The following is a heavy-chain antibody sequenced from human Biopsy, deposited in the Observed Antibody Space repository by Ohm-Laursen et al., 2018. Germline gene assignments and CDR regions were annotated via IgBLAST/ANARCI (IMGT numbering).Heavy chain of an antibody. V-gene: IGHV4-59*01. Sequence: SETLSLTCTVSGGSISDDYWNWIRQPPGKGLQVIGYISSGVRAKYNPSLKSRLTISLDTSKNQLSLRLSSVTAADSAIYYCARERQFRFLEGAFDYWGQGILVTVSS. CDR2: ISSGVRA. CDR1: GGSISDDY. CDR3: ARERQFRFLEGAFDY. J-gene: IGHJ4*02. D-gene: IGHD3-3*01.